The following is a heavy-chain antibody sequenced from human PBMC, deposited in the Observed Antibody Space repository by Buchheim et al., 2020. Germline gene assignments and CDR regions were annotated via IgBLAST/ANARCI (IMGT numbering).Heavy chain of an antibody. J-gene: IGHJ4*02. CDR3: AKDVRSEAAAMDS. D-gene: IGHD6-13*01. CDR1: GFTFNRNG. V-gene: IGHV3-30*18. Sequence: QVQLVESGGGVVQPGKSLRLSCAASGFTFNRNGMHWVRQAPGKGLEWVAVVSYDGDKKYYVDSVKGRFTISRDNSKYTVYLQMNSLRAEDTAVYYCAKDVRSEAAAMDSWGQGT. CDR2: VSYDGDKK.